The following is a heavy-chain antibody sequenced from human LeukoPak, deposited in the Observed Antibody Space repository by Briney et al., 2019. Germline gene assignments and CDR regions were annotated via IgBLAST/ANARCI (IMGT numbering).Heavy chain of an antibody. CDR2: ISSSSRYI. D-gene: IGHD2-15*01. CDR3: ARELDCSGGSCYANAFDI. CDR1: GFTFSSYS. Sequence: GGSLRLSCTASGFTFSSYSMNWVRQAPGKGLEWVSSISSSSRYIYYADSVKGRFTISRDNAKNSLYLQMNSLRAEDTAVYYCARELDCSGGSCYANAFDIWGQGTMVTVSS. J-gene: IGHJ3*02. V-gene: IGHV3-21*01.